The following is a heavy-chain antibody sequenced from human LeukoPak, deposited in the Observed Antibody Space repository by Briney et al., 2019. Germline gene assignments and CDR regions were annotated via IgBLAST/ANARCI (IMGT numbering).Heavy chain of an antibody. J-gene: IGHJ5*02. CDR1: GGSFSGYY. Sequence: SETLSLTCAVYGGSFSGYYWSWIRQPPGKGLEWIGEINHSGSTNYNPSLKSRVTISVDTSKNQFSLKLSSVTAADTAVYYCARAGTTYYYGSGSSIRFDPWGQGTLVTVSS. V-gene: IGHV4-34*01. CDR3: ARAGTTYYYGSGSSIRFDP. CDR2: INHSGST. D-gene: IGHD3-10*01.